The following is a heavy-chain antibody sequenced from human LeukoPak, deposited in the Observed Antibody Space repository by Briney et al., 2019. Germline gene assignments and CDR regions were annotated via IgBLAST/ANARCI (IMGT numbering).Heavy chain of an antibody. CDR1: GYTFTGYY. J-gene: IGHJ4*02. D-gene: IGHD3-10*01. Sequence: GASVKVSCKASGYTFTGYYMHWVRQAPGQGLEWMGWINPNSGGTNYAQKFQGRVTITRDTSISTAYMELSRLRSDDTAVYYCARYSYGSGSDTFDYWGQGTLVTVSS. V-gene: IGHV1-2*02. CDR2: INPNSGGT. CDR3: ARYSYGSGSDTFDY.